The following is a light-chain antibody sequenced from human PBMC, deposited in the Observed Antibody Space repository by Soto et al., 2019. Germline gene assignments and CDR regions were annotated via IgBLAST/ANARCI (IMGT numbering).Light chain of an antibody. Sequence: QSVLTQPPSVSGAPGQRVTISCTGSSSNIGAGYDVHWYQQLPGTAPKVLIYDNNNRPSGVPDRFSGSKSGTSASLAITVIQDNDDADYYRHTYPVSRSGLVYGGGTKLPVL. J-gene: IGLJ2*01. V-gene: IGLV1-40*01. CDR2: DNN. CDR1: SSNIGAGYD. CDR3: HTYPVSRSGLV.